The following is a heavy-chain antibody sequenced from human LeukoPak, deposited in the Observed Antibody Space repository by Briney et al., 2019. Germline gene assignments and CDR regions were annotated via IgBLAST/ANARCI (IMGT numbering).Heavy chain of an antibody. J-gene: IGHJ3*02. CDR3: ATDYVWGSYRDDAFDI. CDR1: GGSISSGDYY. D-gene: IGHD3-16*02. CDR2: IYYSGST. Sequence: PSQTLSLTCTVSGGSISSGDYYWSWIRQPPGKGLEWIGYIYYSGSTYCNPSLKSRVTISVDTSKNQFSLKLSSVTAADTAVYYCATDYVWGSYRDDAFDIWGQGTMVTVSS. V-gene: IGHV4-30-4*08.